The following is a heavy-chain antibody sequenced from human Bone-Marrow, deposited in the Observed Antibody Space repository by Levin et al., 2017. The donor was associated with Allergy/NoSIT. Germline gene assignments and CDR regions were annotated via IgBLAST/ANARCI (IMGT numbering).Heavy chain of an antibody. CDR2: INRGGTST. Sequence: GGSLRLSCAASGFAFSNYWMHWVRQAPGKGLVWVSRINRGGTSTTYADSVKGLFTISRDNAKTTLYLQMNSLRAEDTAVYYGARDPFAYNFGSGSYLDYWGQGTLVSVSS. V-gene: IGHV3-74*01. CDR1: GFAFSNYW. CDR3: ARDPFAYNFGSGSYLDY. D-gene: IGHD3-10*01. J-gene: IGHJ4*02.